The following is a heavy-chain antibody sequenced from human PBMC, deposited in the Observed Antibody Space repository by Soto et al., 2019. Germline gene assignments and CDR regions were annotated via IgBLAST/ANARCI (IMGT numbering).Heavy chain of an antibody. V-gene: IGHV4-59*01. CDR3: ARDRSYSSGWYYFDY. Sequence: PSETLSLTCTVSGGSISSYYWSWIRQPPGKGLEWIGYINYSGSTNYNPSLKSRVTISVDTSKNQFSLKLSSVTAADTAVYYCARDRSYSSGWYYFDYWGQGTLVTVSS. CDR2: INYSGST. J-gene: IGHJ4*02. D-gene: IGHD6-19*01. CDR1: GGSISSYY.